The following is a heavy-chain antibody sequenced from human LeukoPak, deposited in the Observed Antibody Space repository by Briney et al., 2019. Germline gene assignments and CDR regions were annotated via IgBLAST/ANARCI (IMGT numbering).Heavy chain of an antibody. CDR3: ARGVERIDY. CDR1: GDSVSSNSAA. CDR2: TFYRSKWYN. D-gene: IGHD1-1*01. J-gene: IGHJ4*02. Sequence: SQTLSLTCAISGDSVSSNSAAWNWVRQSPERGLEWLGRTFYRSKWYNEYAVSVKGRITINPDTSKNQFSLQVNSVTPDGTAVYYCARGVERIDYWGQGTLVTVSS. V-gene: IGHV6-1*01.